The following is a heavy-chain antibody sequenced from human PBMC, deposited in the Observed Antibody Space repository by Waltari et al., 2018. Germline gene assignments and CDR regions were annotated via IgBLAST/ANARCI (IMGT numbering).Heavy chain of an antibody. J-gene: IGHJ4*02. CDR2: IKQDGSEK. Sequence: EVQVVESGGGLVQPGGSLRLSCAVSGFTFTNHWMSWVRQAPGKGLEWVANIKQDGSEKYYVDSVKGRFTISRDNAKNSVYLQMNSLRAEDTAVYYCASLWNGPEYWGQGTLVTVSA. CDR1: GFTFTNHW. V-gene: IGHV3-7*03. D-gene: IGHD1-1*01. CDR3: ASLWNGPEY.